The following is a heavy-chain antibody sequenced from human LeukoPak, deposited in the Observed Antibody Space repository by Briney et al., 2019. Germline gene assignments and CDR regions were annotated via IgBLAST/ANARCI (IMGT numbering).Heavy chain of an antibody. CDR2: FHPIDR. J-gene: IGHJ3*01. CDR3: ARGPGLATSEAFDL. V-gene: IGHV4-4*07. Sequence: PSETLSLTCIVSGDSITSYYWSWIRQPAGKGLEWTGRFHPIDRGYSPSLKSRVTMSLDTSKNYFSLRLSSVTAADTAVYYCARGPGLATSEAFDLWGQGTMVTVSS. CDR1: GDSITSYY.